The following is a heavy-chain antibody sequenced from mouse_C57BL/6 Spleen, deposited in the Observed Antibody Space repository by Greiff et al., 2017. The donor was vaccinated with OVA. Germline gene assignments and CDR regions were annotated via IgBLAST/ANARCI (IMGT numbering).Heavy chain of an antibody. CDR3: TRYGGYDLYAMDY. D-gene: IGHD2-2*01. J-gene: IGHJ4*01. V-gene: IGHV1-15*01. CDR2: IDPETGGT. CDR1: GYTFTDYE. Sequence: QVHVKQSGAELVRPGASVTLSCKASGYTFTDYEMHWVKQTPVHGLEWIGAIDPETGGTAYNQKFKGKAILTADKSSSTAYMELRSLTSEDSAVYYCTRYGGYDLYAMDYWGQGASVTVSS.